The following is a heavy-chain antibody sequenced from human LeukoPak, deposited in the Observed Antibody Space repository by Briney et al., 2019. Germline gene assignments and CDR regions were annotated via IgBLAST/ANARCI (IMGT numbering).Heavy chain of an antibody. Sequence: SETLSLTCAVYGGSFSGYYWSWIRQPPGKGLEWIGEINHSGSTNYNPSLKSRVTISVDTSKNQFSLKLSSVTAADTAVYYCARGRALRYSSGWYFNCWGQGTLVTVSS. CDR3: ARGRALRYSSGWYFNC. CDR2: INHSGST. V-gene: IGHV4-34*01. CDR1: GGSFSGYY. J-gene: IGHJ4*02. D-gene: IGHD6-19*01.